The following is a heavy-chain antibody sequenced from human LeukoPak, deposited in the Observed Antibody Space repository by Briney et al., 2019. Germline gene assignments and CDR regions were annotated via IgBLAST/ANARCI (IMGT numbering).Heavy chain of an antibody. Sequence: GGSLRLSCAASGFTFSAYGMHWVRQAPGKGLEWVAVIWYDGSNKYYADSVKGRFTISRDNSKNTLYLQMNSLRAEDTAVYYCARPITMVRGVNKYYGMDVWGQGTTVTVSS. J-gene: IGHJ6*02. D-gene: IGHD3-10*01. CDR3: ARPITMVRGVNKYYGMDV. CDR2: IWYDGSNK. V-gene: IGHV3-33*01. CDR1: GFTFSAYG.